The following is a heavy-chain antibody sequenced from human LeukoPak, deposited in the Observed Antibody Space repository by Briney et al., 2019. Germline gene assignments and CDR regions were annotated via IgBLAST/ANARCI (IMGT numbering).Heavy chain of an antibody. CDR3: VRDQTWSFDS. Sequence: GGSLRLSCTASGFTFSSYTMNWVRQAPGKGLEWVSSIGSYSTYIYYADSLKGRFTISRDNAKNSLYLQMNSLRVEDTAVYYCVRDQTWSFDSWGQGTLVTVSS. CDR2: IGSYSTYI. V-gene: IGHV3-21*01. CDR1: GFTFSSYT. J-gene: IGHJ4*02. D-gene: IGHD2-8*02.